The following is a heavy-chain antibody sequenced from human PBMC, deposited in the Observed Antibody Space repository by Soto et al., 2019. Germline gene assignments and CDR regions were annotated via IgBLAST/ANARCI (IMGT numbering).Heavy chain of an antibody. D-gene: IGHD5-18*01. V-gene: IGHV4-31*03. Sequence: QVQLQEAGPRLVKPSQTLSLTCTVSGASITNDDFFWTWVRQHPEKGLEWLAYITYGGSIYYDPSFRSRLTVSIDKSKSQFSLNARSVTAADTAVYYCAKMERTQLWLLVQNWGQGLLVTVSS. CDR1: GASITNDDFF. J-gene: IGHJ4*02. CDR3: AKMERTQLWLLVQN. CDR2: ITYGGSI.